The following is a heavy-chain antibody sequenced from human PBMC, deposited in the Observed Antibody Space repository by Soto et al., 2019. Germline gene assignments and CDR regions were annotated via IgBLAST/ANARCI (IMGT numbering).Heavy chain of an antibody. Sequence: EGQLLESGEGLVQPGGSLKLSCAASGFTFSNYAMSWVRQAPGKGLEWVSGIGGSGSNTYYADSVKGRFTISRDNSKNTLFLQMNRLRAEDTAEYYCARVVRYFDTPYGMDVWGQETTVTVSS. CDR1: GFTFSNYA. D-gene: IGHD3-9*01. V-gene: IGHV3-23*01. CDR2: IGGSGSNT. J-gene: IGHJ6*02. CDR3: ARVVRYFDTPYGMDV.